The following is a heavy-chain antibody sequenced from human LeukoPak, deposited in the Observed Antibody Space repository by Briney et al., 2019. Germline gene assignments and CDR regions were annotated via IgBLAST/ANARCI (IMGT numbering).Heavy chain of an antibody. CDR2: IYYSGST. CDR3: ARDLGYDSSGYYL. J-gene: IGHJ4*02. Sequence: SETLSLTCTVSGGSISSYYWSWIRQPPGKGLEWIGYIYYSGSTNYSPSLKSRVTISVDTSKNQFSLKLSSVTAADTAVYYCARDLGYDSSGYYLWGQGTLVTVSS. CDR1: GGSISSYY. V-gene: IGHV4-59*01. D-gene: IGHD3-22*01.